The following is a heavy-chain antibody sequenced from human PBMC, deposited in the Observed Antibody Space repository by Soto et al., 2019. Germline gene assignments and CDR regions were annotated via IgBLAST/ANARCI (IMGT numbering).Heavy chain of an antibody. CDR3: ARGFGSSGSNAFDF. CDR2: SSTHNGNT. Sequence: QVQLVQSGTEVKNPGASVNVSCKTSGYSFTSYGINWVRQAPGQGLEWMGWSSTHNGNTRYAQKVQGRVTMTTHTPTSTAYMELRSLRYDDTAVYYCARGFGSSGSNAFDFWGQGTVVTVSS. CDR1: GYSFTSYG. J-gene: IGHJ3*01. V-gene: IGHV1-18*04. D-gene: IGHD3-10*01.